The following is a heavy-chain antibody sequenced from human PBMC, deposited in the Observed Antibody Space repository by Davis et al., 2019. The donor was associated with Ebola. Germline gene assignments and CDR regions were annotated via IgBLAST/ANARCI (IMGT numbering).Heavy chain of an antibody. J-gene: IGHJ4*02. D-gene: IGHD3-10*01. V-gene: IGHV1-2*02. CDR2: INPNTGGT. CDR3: ARELWPSGEFDC. CDR1: GYTFSDYI. Sequence: ASVKVSCKASGYTFSDYIIHWVRQAPGRGPEWLGCINPNTGGTNYPQNFQDRVTVTRDTSTTTVYMELSGLKSEDTAMYYCARELWPSGEFDCWGRGTLVTVSS.